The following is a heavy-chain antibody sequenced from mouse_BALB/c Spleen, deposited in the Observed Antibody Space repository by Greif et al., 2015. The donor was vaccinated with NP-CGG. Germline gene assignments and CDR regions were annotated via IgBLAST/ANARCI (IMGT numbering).Heavy chain of an antibody. CDR2: VDPANGTT. J-gene: IGHJ3*01. D-gene: IGHD1-1*01. CDR1: GFNIKETY. V-gene: IGHV14-3*02. Sequence: VQLQQSGAELVKAGASVKLSCTASGFNIKETYMHWVKQRPEPGLEWIGRVDPANGTTKYDPKFQGKATITAETYSNTSFLQLSNLTSEDTAVYYCATYDSSSYRFAFWGRVTLVTICA. CDR3: ATYDSSSYRFAF.